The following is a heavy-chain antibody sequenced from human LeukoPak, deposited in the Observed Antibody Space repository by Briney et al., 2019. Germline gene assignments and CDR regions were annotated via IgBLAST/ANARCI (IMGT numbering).Heavy chain of an antibody. CDR2: MNQDGSEK. Sequence: GGSLRLSCAASGFTFSNHWMTRVRQAPGKGLEWVAYMNQDGSEKWYLDSVKGRFTISRDNAKNSLYLQMNSLRAEDTAVYYCARDRSIAARQNWFDPWGQGTLVTVSS. CDR1: GFTFSNHW. D-gene: IGHD6-6*01. CDR3: ARDRSIAARQNWFDP. J-gene: IGHJ5*02. V-gene: IGHV3-7*01.